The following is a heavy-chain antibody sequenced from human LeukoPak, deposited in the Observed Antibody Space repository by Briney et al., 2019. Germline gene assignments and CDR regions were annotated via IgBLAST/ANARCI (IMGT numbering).Heavy chain of an antibody. CDR1: GFTFSSYA. CDR2: ISNSDNKP. Sequence: PGGSLRLSCAASGFTFSSYAMSWVRQAPGKGLEWVSTISNSDNKPYYADSVKGRFTISRDNAKNSLYLQMNSLRAEDTAVYYCARDSSGHDYWGQGTLVTVSS. J-gene: IGHJ4*02. CDR3: ARDSSGHDY. V-gene: IGHV3-23*01. D-gene: IGHD6-19*01.